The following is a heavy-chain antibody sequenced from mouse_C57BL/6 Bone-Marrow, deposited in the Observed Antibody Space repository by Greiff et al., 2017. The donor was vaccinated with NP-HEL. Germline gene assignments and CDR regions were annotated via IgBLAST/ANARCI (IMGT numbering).Heavy chain of an antibody. J-gene: IGHJ4*01. CDR1: GYTFTSYW. CDR2: IHPNSGST. V-gene: IGHV1-64*01. D-gene: IGHD1-1*01. Sequence: QVQLQQPGAELVKPGASVKLSCKASGYTFTSYWMHWVKQRPGQGLEWIGMIHPNSGSTNYNEKFKGKATLTVDKSSSTAYMELRSLTSEDTAVYYCGRKTVGAPRAMDYWGQGTSVTVSS. CDR3: GRKTVGAPRAMDY.